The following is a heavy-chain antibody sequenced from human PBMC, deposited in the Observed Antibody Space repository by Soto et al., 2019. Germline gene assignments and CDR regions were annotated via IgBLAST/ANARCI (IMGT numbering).Heavy chain of an antibody. CDR3: AQDRRRLFDY. CDR2: ISGSGGST. V-gene: IGHV3-23*01. Sequence: XGSLRLSCAASVFTFSSYAMSCVRQAPGKGLEWVSAISGSGGSTYYADSVKGRFTISRDNSKNTLYLQMNSLRAEDTAVYYCAQDRRRLFDYLGQGTLLTVSS. J-gene: IGHJ4*02. CDR1: VFTFSSYA.